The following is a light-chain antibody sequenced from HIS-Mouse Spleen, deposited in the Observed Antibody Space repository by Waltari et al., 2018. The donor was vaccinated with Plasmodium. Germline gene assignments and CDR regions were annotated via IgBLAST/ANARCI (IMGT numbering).Light chain of an antibody. Sequence: AIQMTQSPSSLSASVGDSVTLTCRASQGIRNDLGWYQQKPGKAPKLLIYAASSLQSGVPSRFSGSGSGTDFTLTISSLQPEDFATYYCLQDYNYPYTFGQGTKLEIK. CDR2: AAS. CDR1: QGIRND. V-gene: IGKV1-6*01. CDR3: LQDYNYPYT. J-gene: IGKJ2*01.